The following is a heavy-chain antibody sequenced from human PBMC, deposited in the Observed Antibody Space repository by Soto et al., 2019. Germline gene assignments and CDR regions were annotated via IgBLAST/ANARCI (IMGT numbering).Heavy chain of an antibody. CDR1: GGDLTNSG. CDR2: IFPLLGMV. J-gene: IGHJ4*02. V-gene: IGHV1-69*04. CDR3: PKEDGAGFKS. D-gene: IGHD1-26*01. Sequence: QVHLVQSGAEMKKPGSSVKVSCKVSGGDLTNSGISWVRQAPGQGLEWMGGIFPLLGMVDYSQKFLGRLPITAEEPTKSAYMDLGSLGHDDTVLYYSPKEDGAGFKSWGQGTLVIVSS.